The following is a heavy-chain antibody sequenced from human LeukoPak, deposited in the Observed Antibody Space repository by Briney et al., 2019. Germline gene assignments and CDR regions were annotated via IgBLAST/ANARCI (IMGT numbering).Heavy chain of an antibody. CDR3: ASGLRITIFGVVTDSDY. V-gene: IGHV3-30-3*01. D-gene: IGHD3-3*01. J-gene: IGHJ4*02. CDR2: ISYDGSNK. CDR1: GFTFSSYA. Sequence: GRSLRLSCAASGFTFSSYAMHWVRQAPGKGLEWVAVISYDGSNKYYADSVKGRFTISRDNSKNTLYLQMNSLRAEDTAVYYCASGLRITIFGVVTDSDYWGQGTLVTVSS.